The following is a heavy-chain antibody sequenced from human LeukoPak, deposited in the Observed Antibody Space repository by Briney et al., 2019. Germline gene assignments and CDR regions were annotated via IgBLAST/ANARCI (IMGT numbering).Heavy chain of an antibody. CDR2: IKQDGSEK. CDR1: GFTFSSYW. D-gene: IGHD4-17*01. V-gene: IGHV3-7*01. J-gene: IGHJ4*02. CDR3: ARVSPNTVTTLQYFDY. Sequence: GGSLRLSCAASGFTFSSYWMSWVRQAPGKGLEWVANIKQDGSEKYYVDPVKGRFTISRDNAKNSLYLQMNSLRAEDTAVYYCARVSPNTVTTLQYFDYWGQGTLVTVSS.